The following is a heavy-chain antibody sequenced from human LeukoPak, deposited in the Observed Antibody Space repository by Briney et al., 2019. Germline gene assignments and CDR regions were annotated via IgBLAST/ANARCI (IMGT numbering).Heavy chain of an antibody. D-gene: IGHD2-2*01. V-gene: IGHV4-30-4*08. Sequence: SETLSLTCTVSGGSISSSGNFWGWVRQPPGKGLEWIGYIYYSGSTYYNPSLKSRVTISVDTSKNQFSLKLSSVTAADTAVYYCARRRYCSSTSCPYWYFDLWGRGTLVTVSS. CDR1: GGSISSSGNF. CDR2: IYYSGST. CDR3: ARRRYCSSTSCPYWYFDL. J-gene: IGHJ2*01.